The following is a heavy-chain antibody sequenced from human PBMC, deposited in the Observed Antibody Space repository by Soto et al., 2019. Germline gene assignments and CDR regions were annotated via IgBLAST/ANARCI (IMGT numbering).Heavy chain of an antibody. V-gene: IGHV2-5*02. J-gene: IGHJ4*02. CDR3: AHAGDYDLLSFDH. Sequence: QITLKESGPPLVRPAQTLTLTCAFSGFSLTTTSMGVAWILQPPGKALEWLALIYWDDDQRYSPSLKDRLTISKDTSRSRVVRTISNMNPDVTGTYFCAHAGDYDLLSFDHWGPGTLVTVSS. CDR2: IYWDDDQ. D-gene: IGHD4-17*01. CDR1: GFSLTTTSMG.